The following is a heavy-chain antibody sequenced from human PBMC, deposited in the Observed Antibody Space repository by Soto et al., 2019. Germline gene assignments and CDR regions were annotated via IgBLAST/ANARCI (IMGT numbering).Heavy chain of an antibody. Sequence: PGWSLRLSCAASGFTVSTDWMYWVRQAPGKGLEWVSVIRSGGNTYYADSVEGRFTISRDNSKNTVYLQMNSLRAEDTAVYYCVRENYYYGMDVWGQGTTVTVSS. J-gene: IGHJ6*02. CDR3: VRENYYYGMDV. CDR1: GFTVSTDW. CDR2: IRSGGNT. V-gene: IGHV3-66*01.